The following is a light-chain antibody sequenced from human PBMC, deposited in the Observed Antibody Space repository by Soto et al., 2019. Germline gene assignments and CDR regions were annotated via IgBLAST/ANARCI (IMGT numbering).Light chain of an antibody. J-gene: IGKJ5*01. V-gene: IGKV1-39*01. CDR1: QSISSY. CDR3: QQSYSTPIN. Sequence: DIQMTQSQSSLSASVLYIVNITFRASQSISSYLNWYQQKPGKAPKLLIYAASSLQSGVPSRFSGSGSGTDFTLTISSLQPEDFATYYCQQSYSTPINFGQGTRLEIK. CDR2: AAS.